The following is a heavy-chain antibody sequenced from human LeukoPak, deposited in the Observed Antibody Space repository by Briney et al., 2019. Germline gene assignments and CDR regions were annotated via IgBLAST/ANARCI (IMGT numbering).Heavy chain of an antibody. CDR1: GFTFSSYW. CDR3: ARLGLWFGELLPVDY. J-gene: IGHJ4*02. CDR2: INSDGSST. V-gene: IGHV3-74*01. D-gene: IGHD3-10*01. Sequence: GGSLRLSCAASGFTFSSYWMHWVRQAPGKGLVWVSRINSDGSSTSYADSVKGRFTISRDNAKNTLYLQMNSLRAEDTAVYYCARLGLWFGELLPVDYWGQGTLVTVSS.